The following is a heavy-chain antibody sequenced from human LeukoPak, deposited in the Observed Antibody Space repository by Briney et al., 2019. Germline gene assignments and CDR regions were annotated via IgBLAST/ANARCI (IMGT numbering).Heavy chain of an antibody. CDR1: GGSFSGYY. J-gene: IGHJ4*02. Sequence: SETLSLTCAVYGGSFSGYYWSWIRQPPGKGLEWIGEINHSGSTNYNPSLKGRVTISVDTSKNQFSLKLSSVTAADTAVYYCARGLYSGYADYFNYWGQGTLVTVSS. V-gene: IGHV4-34*01. CDR3: ARGLYSGYADYFNY. D-gene: IGHD5-12*01. CDR2: INHSGST.